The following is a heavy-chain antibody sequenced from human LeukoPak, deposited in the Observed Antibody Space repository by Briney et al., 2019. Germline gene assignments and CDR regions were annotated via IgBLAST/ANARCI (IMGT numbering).Heavy chain of an antibody. CDR1: GFTFDDYA. J-gene: IGHJ4*02. V-gene: IGHV3-7*01. CDR2: IKLDGSEK. Sequence: GGSLRLSCAASGFTFDDYAMHWVRQAPGKGLEWVANIKLDGSEKYYVDSVKGRFTVSRDNAKNSLYLQMNSLRAEDTAVYYCARISSISYYFDYWGLGTLVTVSS. CDR3: ARISSISYYFDY.